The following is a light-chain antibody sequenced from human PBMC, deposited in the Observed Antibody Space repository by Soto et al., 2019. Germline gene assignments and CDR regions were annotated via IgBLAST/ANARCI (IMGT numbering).Light chain of an antibody. J-gene: IGKJ1*01. V-gene: IGKV1-5*01. CDR1: QTISSW. Sequence: DIQMTQSPSTLSGSVGDRVTITCRASQTISSWLAWYQQKPGKAPTLLIYTTSSLESGVPSRFSGSGSGTDFTLTISSLQPEDFATYFCQQSYSRPRTFGQGTKVDIK. CDR3: QQSYSRPRT. CDR2: TTS.